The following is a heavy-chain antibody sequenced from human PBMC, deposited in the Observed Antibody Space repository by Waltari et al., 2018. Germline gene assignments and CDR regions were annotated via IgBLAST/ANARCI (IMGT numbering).Heavy chain of an antibody. Sequence: QVQLVESGGGLVKPGGALKISCVTSGFTFSDYYLTWARQAPGKGLESVSYISDSGRTTYYADSVKGRFTISRDNANSLLFLQMNNVRAEDTAFYFCAREKTVGSPDYVGGIDYWGQGTLVTVSS. D-gene: IGHD4-17*01. CDR1: GFTFSDYY. J-gene: IGHJ4*02. CDR3: AREKTVGSPDYVGGIDY. V-gene: IGHV3-11*01. CDR2: ISDSGRTT.